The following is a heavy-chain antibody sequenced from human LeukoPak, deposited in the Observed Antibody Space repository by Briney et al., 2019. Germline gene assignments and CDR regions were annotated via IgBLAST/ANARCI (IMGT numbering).Heavy chain of an antibody. D-gene: IGHD1-26*01. J-gene: IGHJ5*02. Sequence: SETLSLTCTVSGGSISSSSYYWGWIRQPPGKGLEWIGSIYYSGSTYYNPSLKSRVTISVDTSKNQFSLRLSSVTGADTAVYYCVSRIVGAPSPFDPWGQGTLVTVSS. CDR3: VSRIVGAPSPFDP. V-gene: IGHV4-39*01. CDR1: GGSISSSSYY. CDR2: IYYSGST.